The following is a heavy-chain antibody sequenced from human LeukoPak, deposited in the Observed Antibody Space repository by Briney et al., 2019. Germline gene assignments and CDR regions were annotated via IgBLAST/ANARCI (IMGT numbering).Heavy chain of an antibody. CDR2: IRYDGIVT. J-gene: IGHJ4*02. CDR1: EFTFSNYW. D-gene: IGHD5-24*01. Sequence: GGSLRLSCVASEFTFSNYWIHWVRQPPGKGLVWVSRIRYDGIVTNYADSVEGRFTISRDNAKNTVHLQMNSLRDDDTAVYYCASQGRDGDYWGQGTLVTVSS. V-gene: IGHV3-74*01. CDR3: ASQGRDGDY.